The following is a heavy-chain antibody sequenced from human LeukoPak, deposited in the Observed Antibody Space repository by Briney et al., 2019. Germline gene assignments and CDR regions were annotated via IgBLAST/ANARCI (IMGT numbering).Heavy chain of an antibody. CDR3: AKLGSSGYFQH. J-gene: IGHJ1*01. Sequence: PGGSLRLSCAASGFTFSSYAMSWVRQALGKGLEWVSSISSSVSTYYADSVKGRFTISRDNSKNTLYLQVNSLRAEDMAVYYCAKLGSSGYFQHWGQGTLVTVSS. CDR1: GFTFSSYA. V-gene: IGHV3-23*01. D-gene: IGHD3-22*01. CDR2: ISSSVST.